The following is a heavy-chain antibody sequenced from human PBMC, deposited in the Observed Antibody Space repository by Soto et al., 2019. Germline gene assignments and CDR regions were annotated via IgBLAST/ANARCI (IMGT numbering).Heavy chain of an antibody. CDR1: GFTFSNYG. CDR2: ISYDGRNK. D-gene: IGHD2-2*01. J-gene: IGHJ4*02. CDR3: AKVKTPSRSCSSTSCFNPSDH. Sequence: GGSLRLSCAASGFTFSNYGLHWVRQAPGKGLEWVAIISYDGRNKYSADSVKGRFTISRDNSKNTLYLQMNSLRVEDTAVYYCAKVKTPSRSCSSTSCFNPSDHWGQGALVTVSS. V-gene: IGHV3-30*18.